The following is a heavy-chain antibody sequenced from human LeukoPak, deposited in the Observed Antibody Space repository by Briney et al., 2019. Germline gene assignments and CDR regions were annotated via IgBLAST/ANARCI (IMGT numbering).Heavy chain of an antibody. J-gene: IGHJ5*02. D-gene: IGHD1-26*01. Sequence: WASVKVSCKASGYTFTSYYMHWVRQAPGQGLEWMGIINPSGGSTSYAQKFQGRVTMTRDMSTSTDYMELSSLRSEDTAVYYCARDNSVGDTAWWFDPWGQGTLVTVSS. V-gene: IGHV1-46*01. CDR2: INPSGGST. CDR3: ARDNSVGDTAWWFDP. CDR1: GYTFTSYY.